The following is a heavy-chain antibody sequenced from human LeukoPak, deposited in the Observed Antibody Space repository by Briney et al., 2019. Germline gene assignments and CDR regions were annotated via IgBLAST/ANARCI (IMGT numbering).Heavy chain of an antibody. CDR3: ASLRLVSGSYSDFDY. V-gene: IGHV3-11*01. J-gene: IGHJ4*02. Sequence: PGGSLRLSCAASGFTFSDYYMSWIRQAPGKGLEWVSYISSSGSTIYYADSVKGRFTISRDNSKNTLYLQMNSLRAEDTAVYYCASLRLVSGSYSDFDYWGQGTLVTVSS. CDR2: ISSSGSTI. D-gene: IGHD1-26*01. CDR1: GFTFSDYY.